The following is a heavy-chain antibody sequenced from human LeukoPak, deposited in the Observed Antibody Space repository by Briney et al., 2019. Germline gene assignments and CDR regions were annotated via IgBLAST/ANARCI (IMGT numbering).Heavy chain of an antibody. D-gene: IGHD3-10*01. J-gene: IGHJ5*02. CDR2: ISGSGGST. Sequence: GGSLRLSCAASGFTFSSYAMSWVRQAPGKGLEWVSAISGSGGSTYYADSVKGRCTISRDNSKNTLYLQMNSLRAEDTAVYYGAKAPRGIWLDPWGQGTLVTVSS. CDR3: AKAPRGIWLDP. V-gene: IGHV3-23*01. CDR1: GFTFSSYA.